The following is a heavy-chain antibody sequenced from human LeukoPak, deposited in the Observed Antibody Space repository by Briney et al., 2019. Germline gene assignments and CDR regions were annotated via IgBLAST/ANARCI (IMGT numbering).Heavy chain of an antibody. Sequence: SETLSLTCAVSGGSISSSNWWSWVRQPPGKGLEWIGEIYHSGSTNYNPSLKSRVTISVDKSKNQFSLKLSSVTAADTAVYYCARITGGYSYGFDYWGQGTLVIVSS. J-gene: IGHJ4*02. CDR1: GGSISSSNW. CDR3: ARITGGYSYGFDY. CDR2: IYHSGST. D-gene: IGHD5-18*01. V-gene: IGHV4-4*02.